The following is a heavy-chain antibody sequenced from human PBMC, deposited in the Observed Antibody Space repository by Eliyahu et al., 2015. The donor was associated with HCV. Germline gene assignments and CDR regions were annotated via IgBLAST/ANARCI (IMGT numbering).Heavy chain of an antibody. Sequence: QVQLQESGPGLVKPSETLSLTCTVSGGSITTXYWSWSRHPPPPGKGLAWIGYSHYSGSTNYNPSLKSRVTISLDTSKNQFSLNLTSVTAADTAVYYCASGGGGIAVAGTGGWFDPWGQGTLVTVSS. CDR2: SHYSGST. V-gene: IGHV4-59*01. CDR3: ASGGGGIAVAGTGGWFDP. CDR1: GGSITTXY. D-gene: IGHD6-19*01. J-gene: IGHJ5*02.